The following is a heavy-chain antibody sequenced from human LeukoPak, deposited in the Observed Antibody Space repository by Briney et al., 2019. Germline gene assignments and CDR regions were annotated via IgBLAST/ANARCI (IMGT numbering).Heavy chain of an antibody. CDR2: IYSSGST. CDR3: ARGKYDASGYYRQFEF. CDR1: GGSIRGYY. V-gene: IGHV4-4*07. Sequence: SETLSLTCIVSGGSIRGYYWNWIRQSAGKGLEWIGHIYSSGSTNYNPSLESRVTMSVETSKNQLSLKLTSMTAADTAVYYCARGKYDASGYYRQFEFWGQGTLVTVS. J-gene: IGHJ4*02. D-gene: IGHD3-22*01.